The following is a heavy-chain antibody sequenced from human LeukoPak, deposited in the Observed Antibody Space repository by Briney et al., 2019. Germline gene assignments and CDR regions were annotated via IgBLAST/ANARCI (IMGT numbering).Heavy chain of an antibody. CDR2: ISAYNGNT. CDR3: ARDKDRGYGDYSDY. Sequence: ASVKVSCKASGGTFSSYAISWVRQAPGQGLEWMGWISAYNGNTNYAQKLQGRVTMTTDTSTSTAYMELRSLRSDDTAVYYCARDKDRGYGDYSDYWGQGTLVTVSS. D-gene: IGHD4-17*01. V-gene: IGHV1-18*01. CDR1: GGTFSSYA. J-gene: IGHJ4*02.